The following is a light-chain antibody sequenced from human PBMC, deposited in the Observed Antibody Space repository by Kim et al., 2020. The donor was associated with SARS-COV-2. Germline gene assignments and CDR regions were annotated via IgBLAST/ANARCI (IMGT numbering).Light chain of an antibody. CDR1: QSFSINY. V-gene: IGKV3-20*01. CDR3: HQYVSSPYT. Sequence: LSPGEGATPSCRASQSFSINYLAWYQPKLGQAPRLLIYGTSIRATDIPDRFSGSGSGIDFTLTISRLEPEDFAVYYCHQYVSSPYTFGQGTKLEI. CDR2: GTS. J-gene: IGKJ2*01.